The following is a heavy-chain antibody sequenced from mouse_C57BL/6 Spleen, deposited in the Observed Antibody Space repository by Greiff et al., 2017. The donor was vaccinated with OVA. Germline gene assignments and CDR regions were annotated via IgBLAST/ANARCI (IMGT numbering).Heavy chain of an antibody. CDR3: ARTTVVNYAMDY. CDR2: IYPSDSET. J-gene: IGHJ4*01. V-gene: IGHV1-61*01. CDR1: GYTFTSYW. D-gene: IGHD1-1*01. Sequence: QVQLQQPGAELVRPGSSVKLSCKASGYTFTSYWMDWVKQRPGQGLEWIGNIYPSDSETHYNQKFKDKATLTVDKSSSTAYMQLSSLTSEDSAVYYCARTTVVNYAMDYWGQGTSVTVSS.